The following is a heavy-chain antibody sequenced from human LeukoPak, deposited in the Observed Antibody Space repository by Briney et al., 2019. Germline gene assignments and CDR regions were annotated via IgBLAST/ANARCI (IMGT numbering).Heavy chain of an antibody. CDR1: GYSFTNYW. Sequence: PGESLKISCKGSGYSFTNYWIGWVRQMPGKGLEWMGIIYPGDSDIRYSPSFQGQVTISADKSISTAYLQWSSLKASDTAMYYCARTGYSSRWAIDNWGQGTLVTVSS. V-gene: IGHV5-51*01. CDR2: IYPGDSDI. J-gene: IGHJ4*02. D-gene: IGHD6-13*01. CDR3: ARTGYSSRWAIDN.